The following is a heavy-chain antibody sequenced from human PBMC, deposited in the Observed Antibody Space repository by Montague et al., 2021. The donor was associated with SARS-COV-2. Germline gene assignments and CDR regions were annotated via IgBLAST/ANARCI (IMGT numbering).Heavy chain of an antibody. CDR3: VRGIEAAGSYDY. V-gene: IGHV6-1*01. D-gene: IGHD6-13*01. CDR2: TYYRSMGKS. CDR1: GDSVSSNSAT. Sequence: CAISGDSVSSNSATWNWIRQSPSRGLEWLGRTYYRSMGKSDYARXLKSRIAINPDTSKNQFSLQLSSVTPEDTALYYCVRGIEAAGSYDYWGQGTLVTVSS. J-gene: IGHJ4*02.